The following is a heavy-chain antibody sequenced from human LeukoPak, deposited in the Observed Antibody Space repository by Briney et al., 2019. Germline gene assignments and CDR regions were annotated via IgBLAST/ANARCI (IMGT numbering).Heavy chain of an antibody. CDR1: GFTFDDYT. CDR3: AKYRPDSYGYRDY. D-gene: IGHD5-18*01. CDR2: ISWDGGSR. V-gene: IGHV3-43*01. Sequence: GGSLRLSCAASGFTFDDYTIHWVRQAPGKGLEWVSLISWDGGSRYYADSVKGRFTISRDNSKNSLYLQMNSLRAEDTALYYCAKYRPDSYGYRDYWGQGTLITVSS. J-gene: IGHJ4*02.